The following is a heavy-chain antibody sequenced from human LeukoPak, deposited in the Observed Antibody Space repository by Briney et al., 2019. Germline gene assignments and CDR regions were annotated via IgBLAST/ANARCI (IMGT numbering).Heavy chain of an antibody. CDR3: AKEGEYQLLYYFDY. D-gene: IGHD2-2*01. Sequence: GGSLRLSCAASGFIFSWYGMHWARQAPGKGLECVAFIRYDGSNKYYADSVKGRFTISRDNSTNTLYLQMNSLRAEDTAVYYCAKEGEYQLLYYFDYWGQGTLVTVSS. J-gene: IGHJ4*02. CDR1: GFIFSWYG. V-gene: IGHV3-30*02. CDR2: IRYDGSNK.